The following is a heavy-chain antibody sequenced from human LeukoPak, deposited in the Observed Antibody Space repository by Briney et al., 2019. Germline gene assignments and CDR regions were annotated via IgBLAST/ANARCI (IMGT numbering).Heavy chain of an antibody. J-gene: IGHJ4*02. D-gene: IGHD6-13*01. CDR1: GGSISSGGYS. CDR3: ARAPGIAAAGTLDY. Sequence: SQTLSLTCAVSGGSISSGGYSWSWIRQPPGKGLEWIGYIYHSGSTYYNPSLKSRVTISVDRSKNQFSLKLSSVTAADTAVYYCARAPGIAAAGTLDYWGQGTLVTVSS. V-gene: IGHV4-30-2*01. CDR2: IYHSGST.